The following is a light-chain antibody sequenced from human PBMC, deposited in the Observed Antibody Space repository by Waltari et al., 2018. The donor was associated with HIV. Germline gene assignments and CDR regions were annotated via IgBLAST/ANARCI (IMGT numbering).Light chain of an antibody. J-gene: IGLJ3*02. V-gene: IGLV2-11*01. CDR2: DVS. CDR3: CSYAGSSWV. CDR1: SSDIGGYNY. Sequence: QSALTQPRSVSGSPGQSVTISCTGTSSDIGGYNYVSWYQQYPGKAPKPLVYDVSERPSGVPDRFSGSTSGNTASLTISGLQAEDETDYYCCSYAGSSWVFGGGTKLTVL.